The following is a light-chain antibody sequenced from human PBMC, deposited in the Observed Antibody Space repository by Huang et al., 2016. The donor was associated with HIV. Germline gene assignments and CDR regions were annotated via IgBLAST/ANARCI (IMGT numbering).Light chain of an antibody. CDR2: GTS. CDR1: QNIDSN. J-gene: IGKJ2*01. V-gene: IGKV3-15*01. Sequence: DIVMTQSPATLSVSPGERATLSCRASQNIDSNLACYQQKPGQVPRLLMSGTSTSATGVPARFSGSGSGTDFTLTISSLQPEDSAVYYCQHYSNWPPYTFGQGTNLEIK. CDR3: QHYSNWPPYT.